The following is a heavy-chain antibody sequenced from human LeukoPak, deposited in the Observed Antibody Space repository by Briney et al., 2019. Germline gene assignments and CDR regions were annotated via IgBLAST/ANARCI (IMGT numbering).Heavy chain of an antibody. V-gene: IGHV4-4*07. CDR2: IYTSGST. D-gene: IGHD1-26*01. J-gene: IGHJ6*03. CDR1: GGSISSYY. CDR3: ARGGAFHYYYYYYYMDV. Sequence: SETLSLTCTVSGGSISSYYWSWIRQPAGKGLEWIGRIYTSGSTNYNPSLKSRVTMSVDTSKNQFSLKLSSVTAADTAVYYCARGGAFHYYYYYYYMDVWGKGTTVTISS.